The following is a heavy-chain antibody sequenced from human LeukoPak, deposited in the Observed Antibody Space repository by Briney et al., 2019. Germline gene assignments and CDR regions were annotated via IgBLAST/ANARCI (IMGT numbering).Heavy chain of an antibody. D-gene: IGHD6-13*01. J-gene: IGHJ4*02. CDR2: ISGRDGYT. V-gene: IGHV3-23*01. Sequence: GGSLRLSCAASGFTFSSYAISWVRPAPGKGLEWVSAISGRDGYTYYADSVKGRFTISRDNSKDTLFLRMSSLRAEDTAVYYCAKGTIAAAGTDCDYWGQGTQVTVSS. CDR1: GFTFSSYA. CDR3: AKGTIAAAGTDCDY.